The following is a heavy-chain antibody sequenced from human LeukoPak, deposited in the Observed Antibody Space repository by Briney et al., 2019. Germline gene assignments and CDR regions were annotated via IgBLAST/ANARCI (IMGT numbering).Heavy chain of an antibody. CDR1: GGSISGYF. J-gene: IGHJ6*02. CDR3: ARSAIAMDV. CDR2: ISYSGST. Sequence: SETLSFTCTVSGGSISGYFWSWIRQPPGRGLEWIGYISYSGSTNYNPSLESRVTISLDMSKNQFSLKLSSVTAADTAVYYCARSAIAMDVWGQGSTVTVSS. V-gene: IGHV4-59*01.